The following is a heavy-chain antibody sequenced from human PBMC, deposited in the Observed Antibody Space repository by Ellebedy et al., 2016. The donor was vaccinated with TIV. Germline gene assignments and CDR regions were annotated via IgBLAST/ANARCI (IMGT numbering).Heavy chain of an antibody. CDR2: IYYSGST. Sequence: MPGGSLRLSCTVSGGPIGTYYWNWIRQPPGKGLEWIGYIYYSGSTKYNPSLKSRVVISVDTSKNQFSLRLTSVTAADTAIYYCARMTFDSFDIWGQGTMVTVSS. CDR1: GGPIGTYY. D-gene: IGHD2/OR15-2a*01. CDR3: ARMTFDSFDI. J-gene: IGHJ3*02. V-gene: IGHV4-59*01.